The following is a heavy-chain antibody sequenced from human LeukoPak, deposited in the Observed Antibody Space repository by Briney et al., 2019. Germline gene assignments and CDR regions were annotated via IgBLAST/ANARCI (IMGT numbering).Heavy chain of an antibody. CDR3: ARDYPEYYFDY. CDR2: INPSGGGT. V-gene: IGHV1-46*01. Sequence: GASVKVSCKASGYTFTSYYMHWVRQAPGQGLEWMGIINPSGGGTSYAQKFQGRVTMTRDTSTSTVYMELSSLRSEDTAVYYCARDYPEYYFDYWGQGTLVTVSS. J-gene: IGHJ4*02. CDR1: GYTFTSYY.